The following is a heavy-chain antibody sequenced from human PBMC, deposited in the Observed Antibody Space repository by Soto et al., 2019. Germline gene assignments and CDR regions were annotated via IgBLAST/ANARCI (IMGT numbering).Heavy chain of an antibody. CDR3: AKDGSHYGDYASDAFDI. CDR1: GFTFSIYA. Sequence: HPGGSLRLSCAASGFTFSIYAMSWVRGAPGKGLEWVSAISGSGGSTYYADSVKGRITISRDNSKNTLYLQMNSLRAEDTAVYYCAKDGSHYGDYASDAFDIWGQGTMVTVSS. D-gene: IGHD4-17*01. CDR2: ISGSGGST. J-gene: IGHJ3*02. V-gene: IGHV3-23*01.